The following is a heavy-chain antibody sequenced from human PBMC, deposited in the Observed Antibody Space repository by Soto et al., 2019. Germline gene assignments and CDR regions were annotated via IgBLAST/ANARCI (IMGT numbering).Heavy chain of an antibody. Sequence: QVQLQESGPGLVKPSQTLSLTCTVSGGSISSGGYYWSWIRQRPGKGLEWIGYIYYTGSTYYNPSLQSLVTISVDTSKNQFSLKLSSLTAADTAVYYCARGLYSSSPPFDYWGQGTLVTVSS. J-gene: IGHJ4*02. CDR3: ARGLYSSSPPFDY. V-gene: IGHV4-31*01. CDR2: IYYTGST. CDR1: GGSISSGGYY. D-gene: IGHD6-13*01.